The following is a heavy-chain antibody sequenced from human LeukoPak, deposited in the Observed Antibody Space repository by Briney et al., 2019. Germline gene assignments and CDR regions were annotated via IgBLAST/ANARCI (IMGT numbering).Heavy chain of an antibody. Sequence: GGSLRLSCAASGFTFDDYAMHWVRHAPGKGLEWVSGISWNSGSIGYADSVKGRFTISRDNAKNSLYLQMNSLRAEDTAVYYCARDEGYFDYWGQGTLVTVSS. J-gene: IGHJ4*02. CDR2: ISWNSGSI. CDR1: GFTFDDYA. V-gene: IGHV3-9*01. CDR3: ARDEGYFDY.